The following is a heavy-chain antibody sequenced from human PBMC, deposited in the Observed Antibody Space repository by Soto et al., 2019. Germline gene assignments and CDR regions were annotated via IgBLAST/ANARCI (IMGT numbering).Heavy chain of an antibody. Sequence: LCLTCPVSGGSVSSNSYYWSWFRQPPGKGLEWIGYIYYSGSTNYNPSLKSRVTISVDTSKNQFSLKLSSVTAADTAVYYCARGSCSSASCYTGDYWGQGTLVTVSS. D-gene: IGHD2-2*02. V-gene: IGHV4-61*01. J-gene: IGHJ4*02. CDR2: IYYSGST. CDR1: GGSVSSNSYY. CDR3: ARGSCSSASCYTGDY.